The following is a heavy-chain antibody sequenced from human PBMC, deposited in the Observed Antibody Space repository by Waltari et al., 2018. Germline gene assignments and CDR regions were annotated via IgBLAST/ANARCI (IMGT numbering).Heavy chain of an antibody. Sequence: QVQLVQSGAEVKKPGASVKVSCKASGYTFTSYDINWVRQAPGQGLEWMGWMNPNSGNTGYAQKFQGRVTMTRNTSISTAYMELSSLRSEDTAVYYCARGPHRVAARLHSWFDPWGQGTLVTVSS. D-gene: IGHD6-6*01. V-gene: IGHV1-8*01. CDR1: GYTFTSYD. CDR3: ARGPHRVAARLHSWFDP. CDR2: MNPNSGNT. J-gene: IGHJ5*02.